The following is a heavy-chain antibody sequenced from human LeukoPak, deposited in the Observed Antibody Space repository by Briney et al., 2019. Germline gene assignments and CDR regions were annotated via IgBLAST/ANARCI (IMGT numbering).Heavy chain of an antibody. Sequence: GGSLRPSCAASGFTFSSHWMHWVRQAPGKGLVWVSRINTDGSSTSYADSVKGRFTISRDNAKNTLYLQMNSLRAEDTAVYFCARDGYFGFDYWGQGTLVTVSS. CDR3: ARDGYFGFDY. J-gene: IGHJ4*02. D-gene: IGHD5-18*01. CDR1: GFTFSSHW. V-gene: IGHV3-74*01. CDR2: INTDGSST.